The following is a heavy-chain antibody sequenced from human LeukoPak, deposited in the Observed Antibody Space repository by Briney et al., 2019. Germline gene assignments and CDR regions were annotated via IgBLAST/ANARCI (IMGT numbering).Heavy chain of an antibody. CDR2: INYSGST. CDR3: ARTSIVGYNAFDI. V-gene: IGHV4-59*12. Sequence: PSETLSLTCTVSGGSIRTYYWSWIRQPPGKGLQWIGYINYSGSTNYNPSLKSRVTISVDTSKNQFSLKLSSVTAADTAVYYCARTSIVGYNAFDIWGQGTMVTVSS. D-gene: IGHD1-26*01. CDR1: GGSIRTYY. J-gene: IGHJ3*02.